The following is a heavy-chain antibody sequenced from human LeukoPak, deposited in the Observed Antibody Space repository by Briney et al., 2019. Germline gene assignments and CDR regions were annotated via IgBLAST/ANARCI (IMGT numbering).Heavy chain of an antibody. Sequence: GGSLRLSCAASGFTFSSYSMNWVRQAPGKGLEWVSSISSSSSYIYYADSVKGRFTISRDNAKNSLYLQMNSLRAEDSAAYYCARDRSSYGYYFDYWGQGPLVTVSS. D-gene: IGHD5-18*01. CDR1: GFTFSSYS. CDR3: ARDRSSYGYYFDY. J-gene: IGHJ4*02. CDR2: ISSSSSYI. V-gene: IGHV3-21*01.